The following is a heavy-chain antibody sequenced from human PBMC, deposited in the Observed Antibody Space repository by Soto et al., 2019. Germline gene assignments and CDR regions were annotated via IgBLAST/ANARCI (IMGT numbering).Heavy chain of an antibody. Sequence: VQLVESGGGVVQPGRSLRLSCAASGFTFSDYAMHWVRQAPGRGLEWVAVVSHDGRNTHYADSVKGRFTISRESSKNTVSLEMTSLRAEYSAVYYCAKGGRQWLVTSDFNYWGQGALVTVSS. V-gene: IGHV3-30*18. CDR1: GFTFSDYA. CDR2: VSHDGRNT. D-gene: IGHD6-19*01. J-gene: IGHJ4*02. CDR3: AKGGRQWLVTSDFNY.